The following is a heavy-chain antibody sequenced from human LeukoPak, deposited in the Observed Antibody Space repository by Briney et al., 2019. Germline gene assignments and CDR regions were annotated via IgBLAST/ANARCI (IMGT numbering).Heavy chain of an antibody. CDR1: GFTFSSYE. J-gene: IGHJ4*02. D-gene: IGHD4-17*01. CDR2: ISSSGSTI. V-gene: IGHV3-48*03. CDR3: TKDLLPGDYGDYGVGDF. Sequence: GGSLRLSCAASGFTFSSYEMNWVRQAPGKGLEWVSYISSSGSTIYYADSVKGRFTISRDQTRKIVYLQMNSLRTEDTAVYYCTKDLLPGDYGDYGVGDFWGQGTLVTVSS.